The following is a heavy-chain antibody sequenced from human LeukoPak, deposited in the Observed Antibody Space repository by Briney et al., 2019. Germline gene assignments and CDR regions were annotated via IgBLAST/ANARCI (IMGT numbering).Heavy chain of an antibody. CDR2: IYYSGST. D-gene: IGHD3/OR15-3a*01. J-gene: IGHJ4*02. CDR3: ARQTGSGLFILP. CDR1: GGSISSSTYY. Sequence: SETLSLTCTVSGGSISSSTYYWGWIRQPPGKGLEWIGSIYYSGSTYYNPSLKSRVTISVDTSKNQFSLKLSSVTASDTAVYYCARQTGSGLFILPGGQGTLVTVSS. V-gene: IGHV4-39*01.